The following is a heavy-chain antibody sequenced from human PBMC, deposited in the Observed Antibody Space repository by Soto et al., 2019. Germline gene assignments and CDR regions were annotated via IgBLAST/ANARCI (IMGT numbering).Heavy chain of an antibody. Sequence: QVQLVQSGAEVKKPGASVKVSCKASGYTFTSYGISWVRQAPGQGLEWMGWISAYNGNTNYAQKFQGRVTITADESTSRAYMELSSLRSEDTAVYYCARERWLQQPFGYWGQGTLVTVSS. D-gene: IGHD5-12*01. J-gene: IGHJ4*02. V-gene: IGHV1-18*01. CDR2: ISAYNGNT. CDR1: GYTFTSYG. CDR3: ARERWLQQPFGY.